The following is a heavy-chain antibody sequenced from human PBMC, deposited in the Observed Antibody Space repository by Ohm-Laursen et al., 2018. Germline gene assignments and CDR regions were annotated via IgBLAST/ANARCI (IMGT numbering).Heavy chain of an antibody. CDR2: ISGSGGST. CDR1: GFTFSDYY. J-gene: IGHJ5*02. CDR3: AKDVNPRLVTTITGWFDP. V-gene: IGHV3-23*01. Sequence: GSLRLSCAASGFTFSDYYMSWIRQAPGKGLEWVSAISGSGGSTYYADSVEGRFTISRDNSKNTLYLQTNSLRAEDTAVYYCAKDVNPRLVTTITGWFDPWGQGTLVTVSS. D-gene: IGHD5-12*01.